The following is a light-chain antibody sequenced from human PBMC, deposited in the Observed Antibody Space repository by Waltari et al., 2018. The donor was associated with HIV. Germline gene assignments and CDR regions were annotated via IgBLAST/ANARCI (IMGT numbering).Light chain of an antibody. J-gene: IGLJ1*01. CDR3: QSAGRSGPYV. V-gene: IGLV3-25*03. Sequence: SYELTQPPSVSVSPGQTARITCSGDALPKQYAYWYQQKPGQAPVLVMFKDSERPSGIPERFSGSSSGTTVTLTISGVQAEDEADYYCQSAGRSGPYVFGTGTKVTVL. CDR2: KDS. CDR1: ALPKQY.